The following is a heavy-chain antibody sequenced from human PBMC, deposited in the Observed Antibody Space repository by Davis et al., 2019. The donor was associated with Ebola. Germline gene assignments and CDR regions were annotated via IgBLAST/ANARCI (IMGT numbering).Heavy chain of an antibody. V-gene: IGHV3-23*01. Sequence: GGSLRLSCAASGFTFSGYAMSWVRQAPGKGLEWVSGISSSGGSTYYADSVKGRFTISRDNSKNTLYLQMNSLRAEDTAVYYCARGGYYYDSSGPFDYWGQGTLVTVSS. CDR2: ISSSGGST. CDR1: GFTFSGYA. CDR3: ARGGYYYDSSGPFDY. D-gene: IGHD3-22*01. J-gene: IGHJ4*02.